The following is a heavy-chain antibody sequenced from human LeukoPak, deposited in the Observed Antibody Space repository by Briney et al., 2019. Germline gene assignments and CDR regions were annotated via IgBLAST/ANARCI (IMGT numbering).Heavy chain of an antibody. V-gene: IGHV4-34*01. CDR2: INHSGST. CDR3: ARRGKRYYGSGSHFDY. Sequence: SETLSLTCAVYGGSFSGYYWSWIRQPPGKGLEWIGEINHSGSTNYNPSLKSRVTISVDTSKNQFSLKLSSVTAADTAVYYCARRGKRYYGSGSHFDYWGQGTLVTVSS. CDR1: GGSFSGYY. J-gene: IGHJ4*02. D-gene: IGHD3-10*01.